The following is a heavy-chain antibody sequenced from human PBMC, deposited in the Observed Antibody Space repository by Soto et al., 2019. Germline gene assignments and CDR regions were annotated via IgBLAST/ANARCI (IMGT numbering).Heavy chain of an antibody. Sequence: QVQLVESGGGVVQPGRSLRLSCAASGFTFSSYGMHWVRQAPGKGLEWVAVISYDGSNKYYADSVKGRFTISRDNSKNTLYLQMNSRRAEDTAVYYCAKALTGGGYGMDVWGQGTTVTVSS. CDR1: GFTFSSYG. V-gene: IGHV3-30*18. CDR2: ISYDGSNK. CDR3: AKALTGGGYGMDV. D-gene: IGHD7-27*01. J-gene: IGHJ6*02.